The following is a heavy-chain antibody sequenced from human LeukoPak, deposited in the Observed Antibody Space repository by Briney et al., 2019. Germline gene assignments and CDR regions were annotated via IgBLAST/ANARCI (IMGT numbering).Heavy chain of an antibody. Sequence: GGSLRLSCAASGFTFSDYYMSWIRKAPGKGLGWVSYISSSGSTIYFADSVKGRFTISRDNAKNSLYLQMNSLRAEDTAVYYCAKGGSSWWGTPLLLFDYWGQGTLVTVSS. CDR2: ISSSGSTI. CDR3: AKGGSSWWGTPLLLFDY. CDR1: GFTFSDYY. D-gene: IGHD6-13*01. J-gene: IGHJ4*02. V-gene: IGHV3-11*01.